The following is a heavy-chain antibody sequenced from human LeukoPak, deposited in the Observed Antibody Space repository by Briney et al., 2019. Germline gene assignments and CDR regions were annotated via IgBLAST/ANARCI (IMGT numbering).Heavy chain of an antibody. D-gene: IGHD1-26*01. CDR1: GFAFSSYW. CDR2: INKDGGEK. V-gene: IGHV3-7*03. J-gene: IGHJ4*02. Sequence: GGSLRLSRAASGFAFSSYWMSWVRQAPGKGPEWVANINKDGGEKYYVDSVKGRFTISRDNAKNSLYLQMNSLRADDTAVYYCVKDSPPRYSGSPPAYWGQGTLVTVSS. CDR3: VKDSPPRYSGSPPAY.